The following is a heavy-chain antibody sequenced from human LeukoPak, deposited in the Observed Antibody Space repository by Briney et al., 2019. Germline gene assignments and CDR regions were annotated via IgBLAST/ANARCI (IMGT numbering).Heavy chain of an antibody. D-gene: IGHD2-2*01. CDR1: GFIFGDYA. Sequence: GGSLRLSCTPSGFIFGDYAMTWVRQAPGKGLEWVSSISSSSNYIYYADSVKGRFTISRDNAKNSLYLQVNSLRAEDTAVYYCARGWCSSTSCYDYWGQGTLVTVSS. CDR3: ARGWCSSTSCYDY. J-gene: IGHJ4*02. V-gene: IGHV3-21*01. CDR2: ISSSSNYI.